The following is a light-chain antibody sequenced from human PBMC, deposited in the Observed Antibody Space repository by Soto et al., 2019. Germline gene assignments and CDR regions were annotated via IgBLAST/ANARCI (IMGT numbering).Light chain of an antibody. CDR1: QSVSSSY. CDR3: QQYSSSPYT. CDR2: GAS. J-gene: IGKJ2*01. Sequence: EIVVTQSPGTLSLSPGERATLSCRASQSVSSSYLAWYQQKPGQAPRLLIYGASSRATGIPDRFSGSGSGTDFTLTISRLEPEDFAVYYCQQYSSSPYTFGQGTTLEIK. V-gene: IGKV3-20*01.